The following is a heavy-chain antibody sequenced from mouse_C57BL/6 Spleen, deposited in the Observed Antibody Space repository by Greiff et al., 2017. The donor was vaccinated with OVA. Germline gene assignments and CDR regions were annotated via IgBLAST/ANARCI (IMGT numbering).Heavy chain of an antibody. Sequence: DVMLVESGGDLVKPGGSLKLSCAASGFTFSSYGMSWVRQTPDKRLEWVATISSGGSYTYYPDSVKGRFTISRDNAKNTLYLQMSSLKSEDTAMYYCARDYGSSSYYYAMDYWGQGTSVTVSS. V-gene: IGHV5-6*02. D-gene: IGHD1-1*01. CDR2: ISSGGSYT. CDR1: GFTFSSYG. CDR3: ARDYGSSSYYYAMDY. J-gene: IGHJ4*01.